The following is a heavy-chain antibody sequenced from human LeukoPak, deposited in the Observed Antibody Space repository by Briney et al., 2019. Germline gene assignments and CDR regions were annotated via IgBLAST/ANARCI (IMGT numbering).Heavy chain of an antibody. CDR1: GYTFTTYD. V-gene: IGHV1-8*01. CDR3: ARANYYGSGKKDLDY. D-gene: IGHD3-10*01. J-gene: IGHJ4*02. CDR2: MNPNSGNT. Sequence: ASVKVSCKASGYTFTTYDINGVRQATGQGLEWMGWMNPNSGNTGYAQKFQGRVTMTRNTSMSTAYMELNSLRSEDTAVYYCARANYYGSGKKDLDYWGQGTLVTVSS.